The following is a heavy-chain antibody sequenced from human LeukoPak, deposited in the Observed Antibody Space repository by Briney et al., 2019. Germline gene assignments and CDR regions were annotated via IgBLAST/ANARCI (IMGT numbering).Heavy chain of an antibody. CDR1: GFTFSRYW. D-gene: IGHD4-23*01. CDR2: INQDESAK. CDR3: ARDYGGSSPFDY. Sequence: TGGSLRLSCAASGFTFSRYWMSWVRQAPGKGLEWVASINQDESAKFYVDSVKGRFTISRDNAKNSLYLHMNSLRAEDTAVYYCARDYGGSSPFDYWGQGTLVTVSS. J-gene: IGHJ4*02. V-gene: IGHV3-7*01.